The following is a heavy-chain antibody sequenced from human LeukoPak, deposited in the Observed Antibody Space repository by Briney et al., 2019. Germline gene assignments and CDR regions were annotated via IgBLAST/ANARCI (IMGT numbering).Heavy chain of an antibody. J-gene: IGHJ4*02. Sequence: GGSLILSCAASGFTFSSYAMHWFLQAPAKELEGLAVISYDGSNKYYADYVKGRFTISRDNSKNTLYLQMNSLRAEDTAVYYCARDRYFDWYFDYWGQGTLVTVSS. V-gene: IGHV3-30*04. CDR3: ARDRYFDWYFDY. D-gene: IGHD3-9*01. CDR1: GFTFSSYA. CDR2: ISYDGSNK.